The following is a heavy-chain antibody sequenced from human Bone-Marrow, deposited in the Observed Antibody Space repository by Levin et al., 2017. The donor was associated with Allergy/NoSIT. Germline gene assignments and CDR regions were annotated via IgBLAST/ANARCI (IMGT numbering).Heavy chain of an antibody. CDR1: GFTFSSTW. V-gene: IGHV3-7*01. D-gene: IGHD1-1*01. J-gene: IGHJ4*02. Sequence: GGSLRLSCAASGFTFSSTWMSWVRQAPRKGLEWVANIKADGSDKYYAGSVRGRFTISRDNAQSSLHLQMNSLRVDDTGVYYCVRKGYGYYDYWGQGTLVSVSS. CDR3: VRKGYGYYDY. CDR2: IKADGSDK.